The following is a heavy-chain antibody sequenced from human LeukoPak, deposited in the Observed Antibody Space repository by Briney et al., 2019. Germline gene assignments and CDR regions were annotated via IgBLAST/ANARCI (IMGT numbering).Heavy chain of an antibody. CDR3: ARDSNSRRFGY. CDR1: GASISSGNY. Sequence: PSQTLSLTCAVTGASISSGNYWGRIRQPPGKGMEWIGTCSNGATYDTPSLKSRVTISIDTSRNEFSLKLSSVTAADTAVYYCARDSNSRRFGYWGQGTLVAVSS. CDR2: CSNGAT. D-gene: IGHD4-11*01. J-gene: IGHJ4*02. V-gene: IGHV4-38-2*02.